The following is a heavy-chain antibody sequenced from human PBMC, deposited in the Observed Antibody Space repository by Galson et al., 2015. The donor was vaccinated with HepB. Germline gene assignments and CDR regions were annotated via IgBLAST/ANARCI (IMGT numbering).Heavy chain of an antibody. CDR2: IWYDGTRE. CDR3: ARDSPNFDSSGFSASHDAFDV. V-gene: IGHV3-33*01. J-gene: IGHJ3*01. CDR1: GFIFRSYG. Sequence: SLRLSCAASGFIFRSYGMHWVRQAPGKGLEWVATIWYDGTREYYADSVDGRFTVSRDNSKNTLYLQMNSLRPGDTAVYYCARDSPNFDSSGFSASHDAFDVWGQGTMVTVSS. D-gene: IGHD3-22*01.